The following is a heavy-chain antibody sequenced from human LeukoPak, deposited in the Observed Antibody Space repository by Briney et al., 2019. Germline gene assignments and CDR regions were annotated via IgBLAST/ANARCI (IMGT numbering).Heavy chain of an antibody. CDR1: GYTFTSHG. D-gene: IGHD6-6*01. CDR2: ISPFNGNT. V-gene: IGHV1-18*01. CDR3: ARGRARFDY. J-gene: IGHJ4*02. Sequence: ASVKVSCKASGYTFTSHGFPWVRQAPGQGLEWMGWISPFNGNTNYAEKFQARVTMTTDASTSTVAMELRSLRSDDTAIYYCARGRARFDYWGQGTLVTVSS.